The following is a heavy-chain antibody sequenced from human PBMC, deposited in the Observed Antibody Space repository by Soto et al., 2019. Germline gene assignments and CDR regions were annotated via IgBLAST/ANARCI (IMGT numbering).Heavy chain of an antibody. D-gene: IGHD6-13*01. CDR2: IYSGGST. CDR3: ARSIAAAATVDY. Sequence: EVQLVESGGGLIQPGGSLRLSCAASGFTVSSNYMSWVRQAPGKGLEWVSVIYSGGSTYYADSVKGRSTISRDNSKTTLYLQMNSLRAEDTAVYYCARSIAAAATVDYWGQGTLVTVSS. V-gene: IGHV3-53*01. CDR1: GFTVSSNY. J-gene: IGHJ4*02.